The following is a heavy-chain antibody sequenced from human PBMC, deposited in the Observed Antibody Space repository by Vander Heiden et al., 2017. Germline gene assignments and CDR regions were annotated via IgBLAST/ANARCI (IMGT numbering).Heavy chain of an antibody. J-gene: IGHJ4*02. D-gene: IGHD3-22*01. CDR3: AKDTAMIAAGPFDY. CDR1: GSTFSSYA. V-gene: IGHV3-23*01. Sequence: EVQLLESGGGLVQPGGSLSLSCEASGSTFSSYAMSWVRHAPGKGLEWVSAISGIGGSTYYADSVKGRFTISRDNSKNTLYLQMNSLRAEDTAVYYCAKDTAMIAAGPFDYWGQGTLVTVSS. CDR2: ISGIGGST.